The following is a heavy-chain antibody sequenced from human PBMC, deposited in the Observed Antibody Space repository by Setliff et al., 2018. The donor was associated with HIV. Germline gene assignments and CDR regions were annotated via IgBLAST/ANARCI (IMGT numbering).Heavy chain of an antibody. CDR1: GGAISNSRYY. V-gene: IGHV4-39*01. CDR3: ASRVYYYDSSGYLREEGFDP. Sequence: PSETLSLTCTVSGGAISNSRYYWSWIRQPPGKGLAWIGSIYYSGSTYYNPSLKSRVTISVDTSKNQFSLKLSSVTAADAAVYYCASRVYYYDSSGYLREEGFDPWGQGTQVTVSS. J-gene: IGHJ5*02. CDR2: IYYSGST. D-gene: IGHD3-22*01.